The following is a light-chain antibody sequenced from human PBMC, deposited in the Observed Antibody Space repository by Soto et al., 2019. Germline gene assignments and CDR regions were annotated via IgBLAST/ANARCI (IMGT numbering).Light chain of an antibody. CDR3: QHFGNSLWT. J-gene: IGKJ1*01. V-gene: IGKV3-20*01. CDR2: GAS. CDR1: QSVASRN. Sequence: EIVLTQSPGTLSLSPGERATLSCRASQSVASRNLAWYQQKSGQAPRLLIYGASSRAIHTPDRFSGSGSGTDFTLTISGLEPEDFAVYYCQHFGNSLWTFGQGTKVDIQ.